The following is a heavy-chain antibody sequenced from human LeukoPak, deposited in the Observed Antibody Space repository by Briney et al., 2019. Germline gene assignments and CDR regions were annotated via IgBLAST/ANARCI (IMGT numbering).Heavy chain of an antibody. CDR3: ARPGYCSSTSCNDAFDI. CDR1: GYSFTSYW. V-gene: IGHV5-51*01. J-gene: IGHJ3*02. D-gene: IGHD2-2*01. CDR2: IYPGDSDT. Sequence: GESLKISCKGSGYSFTSYWIGWVRQMPGKGLEWMGIIYPGDSDTRYSPSFQGQVTISADKSISTAYLQWSSLKASDTAMYYCARPGYCSSTSCNDAFDIWGQGTMVTVSP.